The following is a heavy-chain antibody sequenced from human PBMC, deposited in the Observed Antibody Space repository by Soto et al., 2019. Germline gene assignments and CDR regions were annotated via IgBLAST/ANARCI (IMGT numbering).Heavy chain of an antibody. CDR1: GFTFSNYA. CDR2: ISGNLVST. J-gene: IGHJ6*03. Sequence: EVQLLESGGGLVQPGGSLRLSCAASGFTFSNYAMSWVRQAPGKGLEWGSAISGNLVSTYFADSVKGRFTISRDNSKNTMNLQIKSLRAEDTAVYFCAKSLGYCGGGTCYSYYCYMDVWGTGTTVTVSS. D-gene: IGHD2-15*01. V-gene: IGHV3-23*01. CDR3: AKSLGYCGGGTCYSYYCYMDV.